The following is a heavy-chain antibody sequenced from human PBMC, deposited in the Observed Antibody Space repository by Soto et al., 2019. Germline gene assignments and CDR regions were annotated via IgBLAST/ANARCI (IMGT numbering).Heavy chain of an antibody. CDR1: GFTFSSYW. CDR3: ARGMSCSSTSCYGYYYYYMDV. D-gene: IGHD2-2*01. CDR2: IKQDGSEK. J-gene: IGHJ6*03. V-gene: IGHV3-7*01. Sequence: GGSLRLSCVASGFTFSSYWMSWVRQAPGKGLEWVANIKQDGSEKYNVDSVKGRFTISRDNAKNSLYLQMNSLRAEDTAVYYCARGMSCSSTSCYGYYYYYMDVWGKGTTVTVSS.